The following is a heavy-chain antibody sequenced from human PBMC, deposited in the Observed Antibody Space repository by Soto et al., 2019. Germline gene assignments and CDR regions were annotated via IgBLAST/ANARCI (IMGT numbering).Heavy chain of an antibody. V-gene: IGHV2-26*01. Sequence: QVTLKESGPVLVKPTEPLTLTCTVSGFSLSNARMGVSWIRQPPGKALEWLAHIFSNDEKSYRTSLKSRLTISKDTSKSKVVLTMTNMDTVDTATYYCARQSRGYSYDYWGHGTLVTVCS. J-gene: IGHJ4*01. D-gene: IGHD5-18*01. CDR2: IFSNDEK. CDR3: ARQSRGYSYDY. CDR1: GFSLSNARMG.